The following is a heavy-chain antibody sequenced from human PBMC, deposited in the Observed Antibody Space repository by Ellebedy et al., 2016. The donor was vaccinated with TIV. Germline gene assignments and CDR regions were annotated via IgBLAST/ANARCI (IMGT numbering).Heavy chain of an antibody. Sequence: PGGSLRLSCAASGFTFSNYWMNWVRQAPGKGLEWVATIKQDGSEAFYVDSVKGRFTMSRDNAKNSLYLQMNSLRAEDTAVYFCARDGLGYAANSGGAYWGQGTLVTVSS. J-gene: IGHJ4*02. CDR3: ARDGLGYAANSGGAY. D-gene: IGHD4-23*01. V-gene: IGHV3-7*01. CDR2: IKQDGSEA. CDR1: GFTFSNYW.